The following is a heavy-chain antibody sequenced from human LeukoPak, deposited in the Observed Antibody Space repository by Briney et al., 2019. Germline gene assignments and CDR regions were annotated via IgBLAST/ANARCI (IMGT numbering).Heavy chain of an antibody. CDR3: ARDSLNYDILNGLPPFDY. CDR2: IYYSGST. Sequence: SETLSLTCTVSGGSISSSSYYWGWIRQPPGKGLEWIGSIYYSGSTYYNPSLKSRVTISVDTSKNQFSLKLSSVTAADTAVYYCARDSLNYDILNGLPPFDYWGQGTLVTVSS. D-gene: IGHD3-9*01. CDR1: GGSISSSSYY. V-gene: IGHV4-39*07. J-gene: IGHJ4*02.